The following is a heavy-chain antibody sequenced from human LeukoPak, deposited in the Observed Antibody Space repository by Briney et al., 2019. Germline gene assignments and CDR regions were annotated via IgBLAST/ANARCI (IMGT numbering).Heavy chain of an antibody. J-gene: IGHJ6*03. CDR2: ISAYNGNT. D-gene: IGHD2/OR15-2a*01. CDR1: GYTFTSYG. CDR3: ATKYYGQYYYYYYMDV. Sequence: GASVKVSCKASGYTFTSYGISWVRQAPGQGLEWMGWISAYNGNTNYAQKLQGRVTMTTDTSTSTAYMELRSLRSDDTAVYYCATKYYGQYYYYYYMDVWGEGTTVTVPS. V-gene: IGHV1-18*01.